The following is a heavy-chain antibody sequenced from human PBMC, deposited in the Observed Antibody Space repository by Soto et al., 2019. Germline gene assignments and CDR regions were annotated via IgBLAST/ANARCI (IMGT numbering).Heavy chain of an antibody. V-gene: IGHV3-74*01. CDR1: GFTFNTHW. CDR2: INSDGSIT. Sequence: GGSLRLSCAASGFTFNTHWMHWVRQAPGKGLVWVSRINSDGSITDYADSVKGRFSISRDNPRNTLYLQMNSLSPEDTAVYYCDRVTKSVGAAAKGDFWGQGTLVNVS. D-gene: IGHD1-26*01. J-gene: IGHJ4*02. CDR3: DRVTKSVGAAAKGDF.